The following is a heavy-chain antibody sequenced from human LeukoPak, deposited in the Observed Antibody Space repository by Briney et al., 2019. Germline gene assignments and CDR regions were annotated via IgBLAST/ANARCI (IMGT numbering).Heavy chain of an antibody. Sequence: SETLSLTCAVYGGSFSGYYWSWIRQPPGKGLEWIGEINHSGSTNYNPSLKSRVTISVDTSKNQFSLKLSSVTAADTAVYYCARGEPTNDDYTPFDYWGQGTLVTVSS. CDR3: ARGEPTNDDYTPFDY. CDR2: INHSGST. D-gene: IGHD4-11*01. J-gene: IGHJ4*02. V-gene: IGHV4-34*01. CDR1: GGSFSGYY.